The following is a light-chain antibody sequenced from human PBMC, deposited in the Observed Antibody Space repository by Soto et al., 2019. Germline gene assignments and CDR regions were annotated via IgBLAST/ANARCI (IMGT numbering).Light chain of an antibody. Sequence: EVVLSLCLVTLSLSKRQKSTLSCMASQTVRNNYLAWYQQKSGQSPRLLIYGASSRATGIPDRFSGSGSGTDFTLTISRLEPEDFAVYQCPHSAGSSRTFGQGPKVDIK. J-gene: IGKJ1*01. CDR1: QTVRNNY. CDR3: PHSAGSSRT. CDR2: GAS. V-gene: IGKV3-20*01.